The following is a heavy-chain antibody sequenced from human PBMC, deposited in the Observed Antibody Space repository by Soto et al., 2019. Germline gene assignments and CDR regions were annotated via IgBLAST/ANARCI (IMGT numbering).Heavy chain of an antibody. J-gene: IGHJ6*02. V-gene: IGHV3-23*01. CDR2: ISGGVRST. D-gene: IGHD2-15*01. CDR1: GFTFSSYA. Sequence: GGSLRLSCAASGFTFSSYAMSWVRQAPGKGLEWVSAISGGVRSTYYADSVKGQFTISRDTSKNTLYLQMNSLRAEDTAVYYCVKYPFIEWAYYYYGMDVWCQGNTVSVS. CDR3: VKYPFIEWAYYYYGMDV.